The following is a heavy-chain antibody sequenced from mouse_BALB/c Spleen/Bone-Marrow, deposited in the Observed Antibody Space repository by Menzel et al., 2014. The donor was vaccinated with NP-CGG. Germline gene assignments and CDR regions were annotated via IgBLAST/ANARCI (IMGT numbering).Heavy chain of an antibody. J-gene: IGHJ3*01. CDR3: AKEFYYYGSSPAWFAY. V-gene: IGHV1-18*01. Sequence: EVQLQQSGPELVKPGASVKISCKTSGYTFTEYTMHWVKQSHGKSLEWIGGINPNNGGTSYNQKFKGKATLTVDKSSSTSYMELRSQTSKHSAVYYCAKEFYYYGSSPAWFAYWGQGTLVTVSA. D-gene: IGHD1-1*01. CDR2: INPNNGGT. CDR1: GYTFTEYT.